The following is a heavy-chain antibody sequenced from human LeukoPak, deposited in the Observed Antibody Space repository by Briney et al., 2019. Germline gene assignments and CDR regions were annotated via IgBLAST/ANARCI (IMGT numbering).Heavy chain of an antibody. V-gene: IGHV4-59*01. Sequence: KPSETLSLTCAVYGGSFSGYYWSWIRQPPGKGLEWIGYIYYSGSTNYNPSLKSRVTISVDTSKNQFSLKLSSVTAADTAVYYCARDLAVAGTGFDYWGQGTLVTVSS. CDR2: IYYSGST. D-gene: IGHD6-19*01. J-gene: IGHJ4*02. CDR1: GGSFSGYY. CDR3: ARDLAVAGTGFDY.